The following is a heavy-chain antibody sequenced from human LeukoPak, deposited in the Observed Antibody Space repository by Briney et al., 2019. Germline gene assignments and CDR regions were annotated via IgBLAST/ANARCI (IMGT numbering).Heavy chain of an antibody. V-gene: IGHV4-59*01. CDR1: GASISSYY. CDR3: ARVRGSSWSHFDY. D-gene: IGHD6-13*01. CDR2: IYYSGNT. Sequence: PSETLSLTCTVSGASISSYYWSWIRQPPGKGLEWFGYIYYSGNTNYNPSLKSRVTISIDTSRNQFSLKLSPVTAADTAVYYCARVRGSSWSHFDYWGQGILVTVSS. J-gene: IGHJ4*02.